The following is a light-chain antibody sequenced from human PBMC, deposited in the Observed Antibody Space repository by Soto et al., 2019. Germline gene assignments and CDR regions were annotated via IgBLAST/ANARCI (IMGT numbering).Light chain of an antibody. CDR3: QQYNNWPFS. Sequence: ETVMTQSPVTLSVSPGDTATLSCRASQRVSSHLAWYQQKPGQAPRLLIYAASTRATGIPVRFSGSGSGTDFTLTISGLRSEDSAVYFCQQYNNWPFSFGQGTRLEIK. CDR1: QRVSSH. CDR2: AAS. V-gene: IGKV3-15*01. J-gene: IGKJ5*01.